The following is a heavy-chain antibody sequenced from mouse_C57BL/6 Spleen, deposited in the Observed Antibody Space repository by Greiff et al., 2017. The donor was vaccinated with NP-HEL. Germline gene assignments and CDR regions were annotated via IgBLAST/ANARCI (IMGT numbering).Heavy chain of an antibody. V-gene: IGHV1-80*01. CDR1: GYAFSSYW. D-gene: IGHD4-1*01. Sequence: VQLQQSGAELVKPGASVKISCKASGYAFSSYWMNWVKQRPGKGLEWIGQIYPGDGDTNYNGKFKGKATLTADKSSSTAYMQLSSLASEDSAVYFCASGKLAGTWWFAYWGQGTLVTVSA. CDR3: ASGKLAGTWWFAY. CDR2: IYPGDGDT. J-gene: IGHJ3*01.